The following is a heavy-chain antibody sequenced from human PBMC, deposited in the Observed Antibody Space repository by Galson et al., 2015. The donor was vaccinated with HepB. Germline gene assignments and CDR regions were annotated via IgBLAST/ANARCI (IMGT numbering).Heavy chain of an antibody. Sequence: SVKVSCKASGYTFTSYGISWVRQAPGQGLEWMGWISAYNGNTNYAQKLQGRVTMTTDTSTSTAYMELRSLRSDDTAVYYCARDVAKGTAPYYYFDYWGQGTLVTVSS. D-gene: IGHD2-21*02. V-gene: IGHV1-18*01. CDR1: GYTFTSYG. CDR3: ARDVAKGTAPYYYFDY. CDR2: ISAYNGNT. J-gene: IGHJ4*02.